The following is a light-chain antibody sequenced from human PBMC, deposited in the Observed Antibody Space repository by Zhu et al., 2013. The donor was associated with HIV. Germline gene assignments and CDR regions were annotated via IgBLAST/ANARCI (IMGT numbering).Light chain of an antibody. J-gene: IGKJ2*01. CDR1: QSVSSY. V-gene: IGKV3-11*01. Sequence: EIVLTQSPATLSLSPGERATLSCRASQSVSSYLAWYQQKPGQAPRLLIYGASKRATGIPARFSGTGSETDFTLTISSLEPEDFAVYYCRQRSNWPFTFGQGTKLEIK. CDR3: RQRSNWPFT. CDR2: GAS.